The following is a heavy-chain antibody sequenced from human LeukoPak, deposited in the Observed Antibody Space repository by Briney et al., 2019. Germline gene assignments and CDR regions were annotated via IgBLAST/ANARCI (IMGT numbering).Heavy chain of an antibody. V-gene: IGHV1-18*01. J-gene: IGHJ6*02. D-gene: IGHD2-2*01. CDR3: ARGEYCSSTSCYLSYYYGMDV. CDR1: GYTFTSYG. CDR2: ISAYNGNT. Sequence: ASVKVSCKASGYTFTSYGISWVRQAPGQGLEWMGWISAYNGNTNYAQKLQGRVTMTTDTSTSTAYMELSSLRSEDTAVYYCARGEYCSSTSCYLSYYYGMDVWGQGTTVTVSS.